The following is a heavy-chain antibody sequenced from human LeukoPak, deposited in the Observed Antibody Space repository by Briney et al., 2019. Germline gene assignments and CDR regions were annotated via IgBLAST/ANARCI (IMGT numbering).Heavy chain of an antibody. CDR1: GFTFSSYA. V-gene: IGHV3-64*01. J-gene: IGHJ4*02. CDR2: ISSNGGST. D-gene: IGHD1-26*01. CDR3: ARDRGGSYFDY. Sequence: GGSLRLSCAASGFTFSSYAMHWVCQAPGKGLEYVSAISSNGGSTYYANSVKGRFTISRDNSKNTLYLQMGSLRAEDMAVYYCARDRGGSYFDYWGQGTLVTVSS.